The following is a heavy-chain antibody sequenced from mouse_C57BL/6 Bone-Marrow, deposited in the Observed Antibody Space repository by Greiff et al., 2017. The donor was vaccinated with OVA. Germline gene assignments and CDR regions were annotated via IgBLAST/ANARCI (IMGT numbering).Heavy chain of an antibody. V-gene: IGHV5-9-1*02. J-gene: IGHJ4*01. Sequence: EVQVVESGEGLVKPGGSLKLSCAASGFTFSSYAMSWVRQTPEKRLEWVAYISSGGDYIYYADTVKGRFTISRDNARNTLYLQMSSLKSEDTAMYYCTRERYDYAMDYWGQGTSVTVSS. D-gene: IGHD2-4*01. CDR2: ISSGGDYI. CDR3: TRERYDYAMDY. CDR1: GFTFSSYA.